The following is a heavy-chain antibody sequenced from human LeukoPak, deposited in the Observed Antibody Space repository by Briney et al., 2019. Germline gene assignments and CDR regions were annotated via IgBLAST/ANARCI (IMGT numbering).Heavy chain of an antibody. CDR3: VKDSVISGWAARFYFDY. CDR1: GYSFSDYY. V-gene: IGHV1-2*02. D-gene: IGHD6-19*01. CDR2: INPRTGGT. Sequence: ASVKVSCKASGYSFSDYYMHRVRQAPGQGLEWMGWINPRTGGTNYAQKFKDRVTMTRDTSIRIVYMELIRLKSDDTAVYYCVKDSVISGWAARFYFDYWGQGSLVTVSS. J-gene: IGHJ4*02.